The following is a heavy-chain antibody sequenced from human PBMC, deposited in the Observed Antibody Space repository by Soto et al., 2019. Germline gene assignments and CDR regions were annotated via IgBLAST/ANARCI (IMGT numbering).Heavy chain of an antibody. Sequence: EVQLVESGGGLVQPGGSLRLSCAASGFTFSNYWMSWVRQAPGKGLEWVANIKQDGSEKYYVDSVKGRFTISRDNAKNSLYLQMNSLRAEDTAVYYCARDFTVRAGATGGWGQGTLVTVSS. D-gene: IGHD1-26*01. CDR2: IKQDGSEK. CDR1: GFTFSNYW. J-gene: IGHJ4*02. V-gene: IGHV3-7*01. CDR3: ARDFTVRAGATGG.